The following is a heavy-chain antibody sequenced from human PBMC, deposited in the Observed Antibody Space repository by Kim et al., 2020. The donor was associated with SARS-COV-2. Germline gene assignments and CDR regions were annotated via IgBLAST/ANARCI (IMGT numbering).Heavy chain of an antibody. D-gene: IGHD6-19*01. J-gene: IGHJ6*02. V-gene: IGHV1-24*01. CDR1: GYTLTELS. Sequence: ASVKVSCKVSGYTLTELSMHWVRQAPGKGLEWMGGFDPEDGETIYAQKFQGRVTMTEDTSTDTAYMELSSLRSGDTAVYYCATGVAVAGTQREYYYYYGMDVWGQGTTVTVSS. CDR3: ATGVAVAGTQREYYYYYGMDV. CDR2: FDPEDGET.